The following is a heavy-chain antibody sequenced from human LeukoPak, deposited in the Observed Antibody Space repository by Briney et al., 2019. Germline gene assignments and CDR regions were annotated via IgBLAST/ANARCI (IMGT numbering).Heavy chain of an antibody. J-gene: IGHJ4*02. Sequence: NPSETLSLTCTVTGGSITDSTYYWGWVRQPPGKGLEWIGSMSYSGTTYYNPSLKSRVLISADTSKNQFSLRLTSVTAADTAVYYCANRGIYGYFNYWGLGTLVTVSS. CDR2: MSYSGTT. CDR1: GGSITDSTYY. V-gene: IGHV4-39*01. CDR3: ANRGIYGYFNY. D-gene: IGHD3-10*01.